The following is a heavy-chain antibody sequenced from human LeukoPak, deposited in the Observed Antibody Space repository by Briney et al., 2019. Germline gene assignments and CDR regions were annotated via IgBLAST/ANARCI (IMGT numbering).Heavy chain of an antibody. D-gene: IGHD4-17*01. CDR1: GGSISSSSYY. V-gene: IGHV4-39*01. CDR2: IYYSGST. J-gene: IGHJ4*02. Sequence: SETLSLTCTVSGGSISSSSYYWGWLRQPPGKGLEWIGSIYYSGSTYYNPSLKSRVTISVDTSKNQFSLKLSSVTAADTAVYYCARYGDYDWYFDYWGQGTLVTVSS. CDR3: ARYGDYDWYFDY.